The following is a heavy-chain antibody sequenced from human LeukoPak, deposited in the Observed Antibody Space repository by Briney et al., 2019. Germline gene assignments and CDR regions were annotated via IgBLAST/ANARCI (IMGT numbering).Heavy chain of an antibody. V-gene: IGHV4-59*08. J-gene: IGHJ3*02. CDR2: VYSSGHT. CDR3: ARHPFSHGFDI. CDR1: GGSISTYY. Sequence: SETLSLTCTVSGGSISTYYWSWIRQPPGKGLEWIAYVYSSGHTNYNPSLKGRVTISVDTSKNQFSLKVNSVTAADTAVYYCARHPFSHGFDIWGQGTMVTVSS.